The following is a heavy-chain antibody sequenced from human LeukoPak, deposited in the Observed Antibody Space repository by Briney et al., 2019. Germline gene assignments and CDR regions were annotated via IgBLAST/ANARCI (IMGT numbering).Heavy chain of an antibody. CDR3: AHRPGWNDPFDY. CDR2: IYWDDDK. Sequence: SGPTLVNPTQTLTLTCTFSGFSLSTSGVGVGWIRQPPGKALEWLALIYWDDDKRYSPSLKSRLTITKDTSKTQVVLTMTNMDPVDTATYYRAHRPGWNDPFDYWGQGTLVTVSS. V-gene: IGHV2-5*02. CDR1: GFSLSTSGVG. D-gene: IGHD1-1*01. J-gene: IGHJ4*02.